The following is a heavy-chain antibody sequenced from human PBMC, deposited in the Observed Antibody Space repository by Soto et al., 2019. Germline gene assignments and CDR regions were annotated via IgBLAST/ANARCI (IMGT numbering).Heavy chain of an antibody. V-gene: IGHV3-23*01. Sequence: GGSLRLSCAASGFTFSSYAMSWVRQAPGKGLEWVSAISGSGGSTYYADSVKGRFTISRDNSKNTLYLQMNSLRAEDTAVYYCANSEYSSGWNQYWGQGTLVTVSS. D-gene: IGHD6-19*01. CDR3: ANSEYSSGWNQY. J-gene: IGHJ4*02. CDR1: GFTFSSYA. CDR2: ISGSGGST.